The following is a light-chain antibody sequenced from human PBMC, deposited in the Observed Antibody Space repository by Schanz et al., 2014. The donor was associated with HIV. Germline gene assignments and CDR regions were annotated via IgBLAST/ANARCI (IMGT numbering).Light chain of an antibody. V-gene: IGLV2-14*01. CDR2: DVS. Sequence: QSALTQPASVSGSPGQSITISCTGTSSDVGGYNYVAWYQQHAGKAPKLMIFDVSNRPSGVSYRFSGSKSGNTASLTISGLQAEDEADYYCSSYRSGSPLWVFGGGNKLTVL. J-gene: IGLJ3*02. CDR3: SSYRSGSPLWV. CDR1: SSDVGGYNY.